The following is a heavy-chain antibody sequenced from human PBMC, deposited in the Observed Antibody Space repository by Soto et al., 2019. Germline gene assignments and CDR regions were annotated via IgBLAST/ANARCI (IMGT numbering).Heavy chain of an antibody. CDR2: ISSSGSST. D-gene: IGHD2-2*01. CDR3: GSVCIGSCPTWFDP. Sequence: GGSLRLSCAASGFTFGDYYMSWIRQAPGKGLEWVSYISSSGSSTYYVDSVKGRFTISGDNAKNSLYLQMDSLGAEDTAVYYCGSVCIGSCPTWFDPWGQGIMVTDS. CDR1: GFTFGDYY. J-gene: IGHJ5*02. V-gene: IGHV3-11*01.